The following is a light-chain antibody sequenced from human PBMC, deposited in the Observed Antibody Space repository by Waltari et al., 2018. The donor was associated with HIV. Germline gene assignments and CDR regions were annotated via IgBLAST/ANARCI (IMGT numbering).Light chain of an antibody. J-gene: IGLJ3*02. CDR1: TLAGHH. Sequence: GLSQQPSVSVSPGHTATITCSGDTLAGHHAYWYQQKAGQAPVLLIYKYAERPAGISERFSGSRSGTTVTLTIKRAQAEDEADYYCQSSDRSGVVFGGGTKLTVL. CDR3: QSSDRSGVV. CDR2: KYA. V-gene: IGLV3-25*03.